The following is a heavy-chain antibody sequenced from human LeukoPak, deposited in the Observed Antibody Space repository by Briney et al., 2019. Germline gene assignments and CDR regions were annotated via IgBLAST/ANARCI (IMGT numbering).Heavy chain of an antibody. CDR1: GGSISSGGYH. D-gene: IGHD2-15*01. J-gene: IGHJ4*02. CDR3: ARGALGYCSGGSCYRPFDY. CDR2: IYYSGST. V-gene: IGHV4-31*03. Sequence: SETLSLTCTVSGGSISSGGYHWSWIRQHPGKGLEWIGNIYYSGSTYYNPSLKSRVTISVDTSKNQFSLKLSSVTAADTAVYYCARGALGYCSGGSCYRPFDYWGQGTLVTVSS.